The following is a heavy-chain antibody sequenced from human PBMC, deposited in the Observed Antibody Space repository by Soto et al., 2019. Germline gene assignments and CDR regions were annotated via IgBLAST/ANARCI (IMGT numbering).Heavy chain of an antibody. Sequence: GESLKISCQCSGYTFSNFWVGWVRQLPGQGLEWMGIIYPGDHETRYSPSFHGKVTISAEKSINTAYLQWNSLEASDSAFYFCARSPRSSPCFDHWGQGALVTV. J-gene: IGHJ4*02. CDR3: ARSPRSSPCFDH. CDR1: GYTFSNFW. D-gene: IGHD6-13*01. CDR2: IYPGDHET. V-gene: IGHV5-51*01.